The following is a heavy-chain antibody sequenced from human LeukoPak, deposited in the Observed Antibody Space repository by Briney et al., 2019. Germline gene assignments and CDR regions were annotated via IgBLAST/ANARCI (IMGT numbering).Heavy chain of an antibody. CDR2: VSSSSRTI. CDR3: AKGSPRGGLDY. CDR1: DLTFSTFT. V-gene: IGHV3-48*01. Sequence: GGSLRLSCAASDLTFSTFTMHWVRQAPGKGLEWVSSVSSSSRTINYADSVQGRFTVSRDSANNSMYLQMNDLRREDTALYYCAKGSPRGGLDYWGQGTLVTVSS. J-gene: IGHJ4*02. D-gene: IGHD1-14*01.